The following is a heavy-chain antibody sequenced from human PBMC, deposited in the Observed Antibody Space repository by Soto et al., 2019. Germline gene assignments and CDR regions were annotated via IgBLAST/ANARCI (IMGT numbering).Heavy chain of an antibody. CDR3: AKPGTNDHYHYYGMDV. CDR2: ISGSGDNT. Sequence: EVQLLESGGGLVQPGGSLRLSCAASGFIFSSYAMSWVRQAPGKGLEWVSGISGSGDNTYYADSVRGRFTISRDNSKNTLYLQMNRLRAEDTAVYYCAKPGTNDHYHYYGMDVWGQGTTVAVSS. CDR1: GFIFSSYA. J-gene: IGHJ6*02. D-gene: IGHD1-1*01. V-gene: IGHV3-23*01.